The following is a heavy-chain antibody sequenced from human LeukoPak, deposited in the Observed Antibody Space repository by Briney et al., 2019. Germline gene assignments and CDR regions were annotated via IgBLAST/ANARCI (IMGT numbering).Heavy chain of an antibody. D-gene: IGHD3-22*01. J-gene: IGHJ4*02. CDR2: IYTSGST. Sequence: SETLSLTCTVSGNSISSGDNYGSWIRQPAGKGLEWIGRIYTSGSTNYNPSLKSRVTISGDTSKNQFSLRLSSVTAADTAVYYCARASYSYDINGWVPFDYWGQGTLVTASS. CDR3: ARASYSYDINGWVPFDY. CDR1: GNSISSGDNY. V-gene: IGHV4-61*02.